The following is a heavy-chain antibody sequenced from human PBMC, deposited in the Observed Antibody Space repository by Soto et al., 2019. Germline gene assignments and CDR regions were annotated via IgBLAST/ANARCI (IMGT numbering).Heavy chain of an antibody. CDR2: ISAYNGNT. V-gene: IGHV1-18*01. D-gene: IGHD2-15*01. Sequence: ASVKVSCKASGYTFTSYGISWVRQAPGQGLDWMGWISAYNGNTNYAQKLQGRVTMTTDTSTSPAYMELRSLRSDDTAVSYCARVLGDIESYNWFAPWGQGTLVTGSS. CDR1: GYTFTSYG. CDR3: ARVLGDIESYNWFAP. J-gene: IGHJ5*02.